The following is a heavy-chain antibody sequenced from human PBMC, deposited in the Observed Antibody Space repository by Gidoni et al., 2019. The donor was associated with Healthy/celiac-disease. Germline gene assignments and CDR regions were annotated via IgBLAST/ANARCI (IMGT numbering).Heavy chain of an antibody. CDR1: GFPFSSYA. CDR2: ISYDGSNK. Sequence: QVQLVESGGGVVQPGRSLRLSCAASGFPFSSYAMHWGRQAPGKGLEWVAVISYDGSNKYYADSVKGRFTISRDNSKNTLYLQMNSLRAEDTAVYYCATIDGVWFGELLSDYYYGMDVWGQGTTVTVSS. V-gene: IGHV3-30-3*01. J-gene: IGHJ6*02. D-gene: IGHD3-10*01. CDR3: ATIDGVWFGELLSDYYYGMDV.